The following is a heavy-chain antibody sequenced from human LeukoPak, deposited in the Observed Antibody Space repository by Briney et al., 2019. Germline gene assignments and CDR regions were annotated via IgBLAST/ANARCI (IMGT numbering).Heavy chain of an antibody. V-gene: IGHV3-30*18. CDR1: GFTFSSYG. CDR2: ISYDGSNK. CDR3: AKDKITMVSYYYYGMDV. D-gene: IGHD3-10*01. J-gene: IGHJ6*02. Sequence: GGSLRLSCGASGFTFSSYGMHWVRQAPGKGLEWVAVISYDGSNKYYADSVKGRFTISRDNSKNTLYLQMNSLRAEDTAVYYCAKDKITMVSYYYYGMDVWGQGTTVTVSS.